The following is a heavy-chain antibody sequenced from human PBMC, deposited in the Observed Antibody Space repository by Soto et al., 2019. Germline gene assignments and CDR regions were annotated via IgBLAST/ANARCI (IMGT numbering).Heavy chain of an antibody. D-gene: IGHD3-22*01. V-gene: IGHV4-30-4*08. J-gene: IGHJ5*02. CDR3: ARGTMDFDSFGS. Sequence: SETLSLTCTVSGGSISSYYWSWIRQPPGRGLEWIGYIYYTENTSYNPSLKSRLTMSVDTSKNQFSLKLTSVTAADTAVYYCARGTMDFDSFGSWGQGTLVTVSS. CDR1: GGSISSYY. CDR2: IYYTENT.